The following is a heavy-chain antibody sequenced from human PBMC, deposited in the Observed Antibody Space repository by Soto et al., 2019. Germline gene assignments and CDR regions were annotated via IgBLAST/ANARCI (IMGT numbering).Heavy chain of an antibody. CDR3: AKGVWSGTSRPYYLEY. J-gene: IGHJ4*02. CDR2: INAGNGNT. D-gene: IGHD3-3*01. CDR1: GYTFTDSA. Sequence: ASVKVSFKASGYTFTDSAVNLVRQAPGQRLEWKGWINAGNGNTKYSQNFQGRVTITRDTSATTAYMELSSLTSEDTAVYYCAKGVWSGTSRPYYLEYWGQGTLVTVSS. V-gene: IGHV1-3*01.